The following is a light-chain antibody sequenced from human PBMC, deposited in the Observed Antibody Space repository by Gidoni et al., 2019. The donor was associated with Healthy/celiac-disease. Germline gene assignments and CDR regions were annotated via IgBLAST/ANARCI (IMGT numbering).Light chain of an antibody. V-gene: IGKV1-39*01. Sequence: DIQMTQSPSSLSASVGDRVTITCRASQSILSYLNWYQQKPGKAPKLLNYAASSLQSGVPSRFSGSGSGTDFTLNISSLQPEDFATYYCQQSYSTPPTFGQGTKVEIK. CDR3: QQSYSTPPT. CDR1: QSILSY. J-gene: IGKJ1*01. CDR2: AAS.